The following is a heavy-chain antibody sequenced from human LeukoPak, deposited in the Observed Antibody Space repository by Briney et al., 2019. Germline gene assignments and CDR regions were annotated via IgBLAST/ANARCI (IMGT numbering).Heavy chain of an antibody. V-gene: IGHV3-48*03. Sequence: PGGSLRLSCAASGFTFSSYEMNWVRQAPGKGLEWVSYISSSGSTIYYADSVKGRFTISRDNAKNSLYLQMNSLRAEDTAVYYCAKDHHYYGSGVDAFDIWGQGTMVTVSS. J-gene: IGHJ3*02. CDR2: ISSSGSTI. CDR3: AKDHHYYGSGVDAFDI. D-gene: IGHD3-10*01. CDR1: GFTFSSYE.